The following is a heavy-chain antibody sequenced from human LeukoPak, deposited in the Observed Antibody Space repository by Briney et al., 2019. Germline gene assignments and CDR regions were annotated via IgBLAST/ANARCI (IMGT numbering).Heavy chain of an antibody. Sequence: ASVKVSCKASGYDFDTYGISWVRQAPGQGLEWVGWISASNGDTNSAQNLQRRVTMTTDTSTRTAYMELRNLRSDDTAIYYCARGLERQSLDSSGYYYWGQGTLVTVSS. CDR1: GYDFDTYG. J-gene: IGHJ4*02. D-gene: IGHD3-22*01. CDR2: ISASNGDT. CDR3: ARGLERQSLDSSGYYY. V-gene: IGHV1-18*01.